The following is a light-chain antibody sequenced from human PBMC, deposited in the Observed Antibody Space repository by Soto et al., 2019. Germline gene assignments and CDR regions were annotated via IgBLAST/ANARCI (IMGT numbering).Light chain of an antibody. CDR2: DAS. Sequence: EIVMTQSPATLSLSPGERATLSCRTSHSVRSDLAWYQQKPGQSPRLLLFDASTRATGIPARFSGSGSGRELALTISSLQSEDDAVYYYHQYNNWPPITFGQGTRLEIK. J-gene: IGKJ5*01. CDR3: HQYNNWPPIT. V-gene: IGKV3-15*01. CDR1: HSVRSD.